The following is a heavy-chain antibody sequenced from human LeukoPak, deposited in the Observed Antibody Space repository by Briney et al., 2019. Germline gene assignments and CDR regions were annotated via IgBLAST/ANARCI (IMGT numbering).Heavy chain of an antibody. V-gene: IGHV3-48*04. CDR2: ISSDGTTM. D-gene: IGHD3-10*01. CDR3: ARDGVYYGSGRILDY. J-gene: IGHJ4*02. Sequence: PGGSLRLSCAASGFTFSGYSMTWVRQAPGKGLEWVSYISSDGTTMYYADSVKGRFTISRDNAKNSLYLQMNSLRAEDTAVYYCARDGVYYGSGRILDYWGQGTLVTVSS. CDR1: GFTFSGYS.